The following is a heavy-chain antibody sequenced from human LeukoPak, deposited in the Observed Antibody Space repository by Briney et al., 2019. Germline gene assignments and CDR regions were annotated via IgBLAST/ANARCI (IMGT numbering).Heavy chain of an antibody. V-gene: IGHV1-69*13. CDR1: GGTFSSYA. CDR2: IIPIFGTA. CDR3: ARAPTPGYSYGINCYYYYGMDV. D-gene: IGHD5-18*01. Sequence: SVKVSCKASGGTFSSYAISWVRQAPGQGLEWMGGIIPIFGTANYAQKFQGRVTITADESTSTAYMELSSLRSEDTAVYYCARAPTPGYSYGINCYYYYGMDVWGQGTTVTVSS. J-gene: IGHJ6*02.